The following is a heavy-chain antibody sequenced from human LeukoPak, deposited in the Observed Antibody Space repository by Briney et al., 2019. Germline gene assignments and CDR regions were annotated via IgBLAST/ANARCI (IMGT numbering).Heavy chain of an antibody. Sequence: PGGSLRLSCAASGFTFSNAWMSWVRQAPGKGLEWVGRIKSKTDGGTTDYAAPVKGRFTISRDDSKNTLYLQMNSLKTEDTAVYYCTTAVGELHWSSGPDYWGQGTLVTVSS. CDR1: GFTFSNAW. J-gene: IGHJ4*02. CDR2: IKSKTDGGTT. V-gene: IGHV3-15*01. CDR3: TTAVGELHWSSGPDY. D-gene: IGHD3-10*01.